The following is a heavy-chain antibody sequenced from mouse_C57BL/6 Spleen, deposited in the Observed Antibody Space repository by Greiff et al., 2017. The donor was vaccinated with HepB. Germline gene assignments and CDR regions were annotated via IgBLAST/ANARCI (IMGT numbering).Heavy chain of an antibody. V-gene: IGHV1-50*01. CDR1: GYTFTSYW. J-gene: IGHJ2*01. CDR3: ARRNYYGFFDY. Sequence: VQLQQPGAELVKPGASVKLSCKASGYTFTSYWMQWVKQRPGQGLEWIGEIDPSDSYTNYNQKFKGKATLTVDTTSSTAYMQLSNLTSEDSAVYYCARRNYYGFFDYWGQGTTLTVSS. CDR2: IDPSDSYT. D-gene: IGHD1-1*01.